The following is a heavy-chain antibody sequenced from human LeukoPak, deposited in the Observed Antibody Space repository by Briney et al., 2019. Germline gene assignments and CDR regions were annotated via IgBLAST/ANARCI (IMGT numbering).Heavy chain of an antibody. CDR1: GFTFGGYG. CDR2: IAYDGSRA. V-gene: IGHV3-33*01. J-gene: IGHJ4*02. CDR3: TRYNNVHFDY. Sequence: QPGRSLRLSCAGSGFTFGGYGMHWFRQTPGKGLEWVAVIAYDGSRAFYADSVKGRFTISRDNSKNTMSVQMDDLRAEDTAVYYCTRYNNVHFDYWGQGTLVTVSS. D-gene: IGHD1-14*01.